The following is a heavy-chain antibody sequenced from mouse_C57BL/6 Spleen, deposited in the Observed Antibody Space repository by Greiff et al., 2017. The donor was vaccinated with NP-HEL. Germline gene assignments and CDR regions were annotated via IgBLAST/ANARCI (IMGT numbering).Heavy chain of an antibody. J-gene: IGHJ3*01. CDR1: GYAFSSSW. V-gene: IGHV1-82*01. D-gene: IGHD1-3*01. CDR3: ARAITGPWFAY. Sequence: VQLQQSGPELVKPGASVKISCKASGYAFSSSWMNWVKQRPGKGLEWIGRIYPGDGDTNYNGKFKGKATLTADKSSSTAYTQLSSLTSEDSAVYFCARAITGPWFAYWGQGTLVTVSA. CDR2: IYPGDGDT.